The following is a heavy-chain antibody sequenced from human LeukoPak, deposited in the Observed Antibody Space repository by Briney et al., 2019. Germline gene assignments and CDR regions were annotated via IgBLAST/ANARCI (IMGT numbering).Heavy chain of an antibody. D-gene: IGHD3-16*01. CDR1: GFTFSSSW. V-gene: IGHV3-74*01. J-gene: IGHJ6*04. Sequence: QTGGSLRLSCAASGFTFSSSWMHWVRQAPGKGLVWVSRITRDGSSTTYADSVKGRSTTSRDNAKNTLYLQMDSLRDADTAVYYGARDPGYEPGSPFWGGMDVWGNGTTVIVSS. CDR3: ARDPGYEPGSPFWGGMDV. CDR2: ITRDGSST.